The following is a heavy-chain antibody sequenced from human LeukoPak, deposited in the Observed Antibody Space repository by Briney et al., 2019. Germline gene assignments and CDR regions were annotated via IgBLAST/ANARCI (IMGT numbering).Heavy chain of an antibody. V-gene: IGHV4-4*07. D-gene: IGHD2-15*01. CDR1: GGSISSYY. CDR2: IYTSGST. CDR3: SRGVSLGYCSGGSCYNRFDA. J-gene: IGHJ5*02. Sequence: SETLSLTCTVSGGSISSYYWSWIRQPAGKGLEWIGRIYTSGSTNYNPSLKSRVTMSVDTSKNQFSLELSSLTAADTAVYYCSRGVSLGYCSGGSCYNRFDAWGQGTLVTVSS.